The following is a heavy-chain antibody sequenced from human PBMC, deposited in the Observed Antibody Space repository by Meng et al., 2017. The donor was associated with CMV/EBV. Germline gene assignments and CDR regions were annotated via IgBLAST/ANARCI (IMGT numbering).Heavy chain of an antibody. CDR1: GFNFRSYA. V-gene: IGHV3-30*04. J-gene: IGHJ4*02. CDR3: ASGVLSSGCDY. D-gene: IGHD6-19*01. CDR2: ISYDGRNK. Sequence: SCAVSGFNFRSYAMHWVRQAPGKGLEWVAVISYDGRNKDYADSVKGRFTISRDNSKNTLYLQMNSLRAEDTAVYYCASGVLSSGCDYWGQGTLVTVSS.